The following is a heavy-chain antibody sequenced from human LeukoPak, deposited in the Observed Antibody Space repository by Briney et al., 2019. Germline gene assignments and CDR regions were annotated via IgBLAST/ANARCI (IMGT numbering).Heavy chain of an antibody. J-gene: IGHJ3*02. CDR2: ISSSGDTI. CDR1: GFTFSSYE. V-gene: IGHV3-48*03. Sequence: GGSLRLSCAASGFTFSSYEMNWVRQAPGKGLEWVSYISSSGDTIYYADSVKGRFTISRDNAKNSLHLQMNSLRGEGTALYYCARPRATYCTNGICYIRDAFDIWGQGTSVTVSS. D-gene: IGHD2-8*01. CDR3: ARPRATYCTNGICYIRDAFDI.